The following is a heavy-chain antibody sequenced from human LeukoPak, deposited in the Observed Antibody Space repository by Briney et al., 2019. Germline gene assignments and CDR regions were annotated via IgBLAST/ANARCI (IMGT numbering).Heavy chain of an antibody. CDR3: VRDDVGSSYYDFDY. CDR1: GYTFIDYY. Sequence: GASVKVSCKASGYTFIDYYIHGVRQAPGQGLEWMGWINPNSGGGWINPNSGGTNYAQRFQGRVTMTSDTSISTAYMELSRLRSDDTAVYYCVRDDVGSSYYDFDYWGQGTLVTVSS. D-gene: IGHD3-3*01. CDR2: INPNSGGGWINPNSGGT. V-gene: IGHV1-2*02. J-gene: IGHJ4*02.